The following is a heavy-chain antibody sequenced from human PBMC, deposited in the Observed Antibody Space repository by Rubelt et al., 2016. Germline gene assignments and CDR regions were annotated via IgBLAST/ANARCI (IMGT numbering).Heavy chain of an antibody. CDR2: VSYDGSNK. D-gene: IGHD1-7*01. V-gene: IGHV3-30*04. J-gene: IGHJ5*02. Sequence: SSYAMHWVRQAPGKGLDWVAVVSYDGSNKFYADSVRGRFTISRDNAKDSLYLQMTSLRADDTALYYCVRAPGTTVRFGFNPWGQGTLVTVSS. CDR3: VRAPGTTVRFGFNP. CDR1: SSYA.